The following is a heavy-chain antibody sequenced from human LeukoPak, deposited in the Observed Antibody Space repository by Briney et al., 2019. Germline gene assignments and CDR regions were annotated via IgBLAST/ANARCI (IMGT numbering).Heavy chain of an antibody. D-gene: IGHD2-2*01. CDR2: ISSSGSYI. Sequence: PGGSLRLSCAASGFTFSSYSMNWVRQAPGKGLEWVSSISSSGSYIYYADSVKGRFTISRDNAKNSLYLQMNSLRAEDTAVYYCARGWGYCSSTSCYLFDYWGQGTLVTVSS. J-gene: IGHJ4*02. V-gene: IGHV3-21*01. CDR3: ARGWGYCSSTSCYLFDY. CDR1: GFTFSSYS.